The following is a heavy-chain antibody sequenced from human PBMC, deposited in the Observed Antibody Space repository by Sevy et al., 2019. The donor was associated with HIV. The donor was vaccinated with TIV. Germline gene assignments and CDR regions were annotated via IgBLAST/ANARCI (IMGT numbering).Heavy chain of an antibody. J-gene: IGHJ4*02. Sequence: GGSLRLSCAASGFTFSSYGMHWVRQAPGKWLEWVAFIRYDGSNKYYADSVKGRFTISRDNSKNTLYLQMNSLRAEDTAVYYCAKSYFLGPMAAAGPLDYWGQGTLVTVSS. V-gene: IGHV3-30*02. CDR1: GFTFSSYG. D-gene: IGHD6-13*01. CDR2: IRYDGSNK. CDR3: AKSYFLGPMAAAGPLDY.